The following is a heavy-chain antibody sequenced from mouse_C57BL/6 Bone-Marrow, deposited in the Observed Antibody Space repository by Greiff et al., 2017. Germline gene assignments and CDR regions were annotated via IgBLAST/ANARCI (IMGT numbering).Heavy chain of an antibody. CDR1: GYTFTSYW. Sequence: VQLQQPGAELVMPGASVKLSCKASGYTFTSYWMHWVKQRPGQGLEWIGEIDPSDSYTNYNQKFKGKSTLTVDKSSSTAYMQLSSLTSEDSAVYYCARLRLGRRFYAMDYWGQGTSVTVSS. J-gene: IGHJ4*01. V-gene: IGHV1-69*01. CDR3: ARLRLGRRFYAMDY. CDR2: IDPSDSYT. D-gene: IGHD4-1*01.